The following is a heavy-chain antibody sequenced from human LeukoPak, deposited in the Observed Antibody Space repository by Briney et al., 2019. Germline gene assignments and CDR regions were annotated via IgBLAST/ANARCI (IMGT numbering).Heavy chain of an antibody. D-gene: IGHD2-8*01. CDR2: ISLTGLT. V-gene: IGHV4-4*02. CDR1: GGSISNTNW. Sequence: PSETLSLTCGVSGGSISNTNWWSWVRQPPRQGLEWIGEISLTGLTHYNPSLESRVTVSLDKSKNQLSLNLPSVTAAVTAVYYCSRENGAFSPFGYWGQGTLVTVLS. J-gene: IGHJ4*02. CDR3: SRENGAFSPFGY.